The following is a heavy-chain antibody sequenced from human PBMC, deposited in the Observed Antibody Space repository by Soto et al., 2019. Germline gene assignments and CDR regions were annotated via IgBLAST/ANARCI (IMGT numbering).Heavy chain of an antibody. V-gene: IGHV1-18*04. CDR1: GYTFANYG. D-gene: IGHD3-22*01. J-gene: IGHJ5*01. CDR2: ISAYNGQT. CDR3: ARDGISAYYDPPPNWFDS. Sequence: QVQLVQSGAEVKKPGASVKVSCKASGYTFANYGINWVRQAPGQGLEWLGWISAYNGQTNYAQRFQGRVTLTTDTSTSTAYMDLRSLRSDDTAVYYCARDGISAYYDPPPNWFDSWGQGTQVTVSS.